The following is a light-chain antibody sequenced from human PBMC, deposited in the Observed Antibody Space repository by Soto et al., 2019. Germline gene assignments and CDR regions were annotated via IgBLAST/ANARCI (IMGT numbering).Light chain of an antibody. J-gene: IGKJ1*01. CDR1: QSIINW. CDR3: QHYNSFPWT. V-gene: IGKV1-5*03. Sequence: IQMTQSPPSLSASVGDRVTITCRASQSIINWLGWYQQKPGKAPKLLIYKASSLESGVPSRFSGSGSGTDFTLTINRLQPDDFATYYCQHYNSFPWTFGQGTKVDIK. CDR2: KAS.